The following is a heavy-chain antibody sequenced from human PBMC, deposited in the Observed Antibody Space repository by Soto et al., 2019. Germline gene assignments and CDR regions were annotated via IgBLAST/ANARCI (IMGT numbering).Heavy chain of an antibody. D-gene: IGHD6-19*01. CDR2: ISDDGSNK. J-gene: IGHJ4*02. CDR1: GFTFSSFA. Sequence: VHLVESGGGVVQPGRSLRLSCAASGFTFSSFAMHWVRQAPGKGLEWVAVISDDGSNKYYADSVKGRFTISRDNSKNTLYLQMNSLRGEDTAVYSCARVEQWLYIAKYWGQGTLVTVSS. CDR3: ARVEQWLYIAKY. V-gene: IGHV3-30*04.